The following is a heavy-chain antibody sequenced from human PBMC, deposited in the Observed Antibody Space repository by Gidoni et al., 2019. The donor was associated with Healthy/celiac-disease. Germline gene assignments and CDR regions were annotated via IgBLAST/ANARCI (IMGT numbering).Heavy chain of an antibody. Sequence: QVQLVQSGAEVKKPGSSVKVSCKASGGTFSSYAISWVRQAPGQGLEWMGGIIPIFGTANYAQKFQGRVTITADKSTSTAYMELSSLRSEDTAVYYCARRAIGGNSRGFGPDAFDIWGQGTMVTVSS. V-gene: IGHV1-69*06. CDR2: IIPIFGTA. CDR3: ARRAIGGNSRGFGPDAFDI. J-gene: IGHJ3*02. CDR1: GGTFSSYA. D-gene: IGHD2-21*02.